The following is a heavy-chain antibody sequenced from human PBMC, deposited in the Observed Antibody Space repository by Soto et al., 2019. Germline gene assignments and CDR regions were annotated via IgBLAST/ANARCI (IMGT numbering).Heavy chain of an antibody. Sequence: GESLKISCAASGLTFSSYSMNLVRQAPGKGLEWVSYISSSSSTIYYADSVKGRFTISRDNAKSSLYLQMTSLRAEDTAVYHCAKSLSAIPGDSWGQGTLVTVSS. CDR2: ISSSSSTI. J-gene: IGHJ4*02. CDR3: AKSLSAIPGDS. V-gene: IGHV3-48*04. D-gene: IGHD2-2*01. CDR1: GLTFSSYS.